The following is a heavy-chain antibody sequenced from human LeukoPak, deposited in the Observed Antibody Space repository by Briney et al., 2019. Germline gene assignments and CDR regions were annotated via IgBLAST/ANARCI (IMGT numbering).Heavy chain of an antibody. D-gene: IGHD3-22*01. CDR1: GGSISSGGYY. Sequence: SQTLSLTCTVSGGSISSGGYYWSWIRQHPGKGLEWIGYIYYSGSTYYNPSLKSRVTISVDTSKNQFSLKLSPVTAADTAVYYCARINSSGYYFDYWGQGTLDTVSS. CDR3: ARINSSGYYFDY. V-gene: IGHV4-31*03. CDR2: IYYSGST. J-gene: IGHJ4*02.